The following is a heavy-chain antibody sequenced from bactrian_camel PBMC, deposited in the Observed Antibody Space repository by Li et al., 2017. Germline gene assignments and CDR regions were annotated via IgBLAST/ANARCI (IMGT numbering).Heavy chain of an antibody. V-gene: IGHV3S40*01. CDR3: AADPRFQPQGKTAGEVRQDGGAYGMNAARCGADFAY. Sequence: VQLVESGGGPVQAGGSLRPSCAVPGFPYIGTCLGWFRPAPRKEREGLAAIYPGPSNTYYADSVKGRFTISQGNAKNTVYLQMNSLKPEDTAVYYCAADPRFQPQGKTAGEVRQDGGAYGMNAARCGADFAYSGQGTQVTVS. J-gene: IGHJ6*01. CDR2: IYPGPSNT. CDR1: GFPYIGTC. D-gene: IGHD1*01.